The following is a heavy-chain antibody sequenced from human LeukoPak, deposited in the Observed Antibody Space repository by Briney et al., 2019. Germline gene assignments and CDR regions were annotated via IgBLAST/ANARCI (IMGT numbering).Heavy chain of an antibody. D-gene: IGHD3-22*01. Sequence: GESLKISCKGSGYSFTSYWIGWVRQMPGKGLDWMGIIYPGDSDTRYSPSFQGQVTISADKSISTAYLQWSSLKASDTAMYYCARRRSSGYYYVGYSQHWGQGTLVTVSS. CDR1: GYSFTSYW. CDR2: IYPGDSDT. J-gene: IGHJ1*01. CDR3: ARRRSSGYYYVGYSQH. V-gene: IGHV5-51*01.